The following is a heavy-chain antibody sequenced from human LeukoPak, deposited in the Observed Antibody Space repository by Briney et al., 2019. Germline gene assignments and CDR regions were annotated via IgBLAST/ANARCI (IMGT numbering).Heavy chain of an antibody. J-gene: IGHJ4*02. CDR3: ARDGDYYDSSGYLDY. V-gene: IGHV3-48*03. Sequence: GGSLRLSRAASGFTFSSYEMNWVRQAPGKGLEWVSYISSSGSTIYYADSVKGRFTISRYNAKNSLYLQMNSLRAEDTAVYYCARDGDYYDSSGYLDYWGQGGLVTVSS. CDR1: GFTFSSYE. D-gene: IGHD3-22*01. CDR2: ISSSGSTI.